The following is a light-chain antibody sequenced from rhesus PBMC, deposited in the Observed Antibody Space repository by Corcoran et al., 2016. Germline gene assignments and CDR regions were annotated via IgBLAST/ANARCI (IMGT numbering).Light chain of an antibody. CDR1: QSVSSY. CDR2: GAS. Sequence: QVILTQSPATLSLSPGERATLSCRASQSVSSYLAWYQQKPGQAPRLLIYGASSRATGIPDRFRGSGSGTDFTLTISSLEPEDVGGYHCYQHSSGYSFGQGTKVEIK. V-gene: IGKV3-10*01. CDR3: YQHSSGYS. J-gene: IGKJ2*01.